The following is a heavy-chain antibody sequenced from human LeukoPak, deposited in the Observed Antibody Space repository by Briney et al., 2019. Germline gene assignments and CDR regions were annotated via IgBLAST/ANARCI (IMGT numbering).Heavy chain of an antibody. CDR3: ARALDTAMALDY. CDR1: GFTVSSNY. D-gene: IGHD5-18*01. V-gene: IGHV3-53*01. CDR2: IYSGGST. J-gene: IGHJ4*02. Sequence: GGSLRLSCAASGFTVSSNYMSWVRQAPGKGLEWVSVIYSGGSTYYADSVKGRFTISRDNSKNTPYLQMNSLRAEDTAVYYCARALDTAMALDYWGQGTLVTVSS.